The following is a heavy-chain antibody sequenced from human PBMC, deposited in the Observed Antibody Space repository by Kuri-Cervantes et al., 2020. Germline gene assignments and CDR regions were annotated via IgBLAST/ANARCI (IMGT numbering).Heavy chain of an antibody. D-gene: IGHD2-2*01. J-gene: IGHJ6*02. CDR2: IYTSGST. Sequence: SETLSLTCTVSGGSISSYYWSWIRQPAGKGLEWIGRIYTSGSTNYNPSLKSRVTMSVDTSKNQFSLKLSSVTAADTAVYYCARDRGVVVPAARYYYYYGMDVWGQGTTVTVSS. V-gene: IGHV4-4*07. CDR1: GGSISSYY. CDR3: ARDRGVVVPAARYYYYYGMDV.